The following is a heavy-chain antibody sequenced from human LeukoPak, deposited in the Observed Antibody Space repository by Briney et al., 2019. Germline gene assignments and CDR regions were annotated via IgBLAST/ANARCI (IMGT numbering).Heavy chain of an antibody. CDR2: IKQGRSEK. CDR1: GFTFSSYA. D-gene: IGHD3-3*01. V-gene: IGHV3-7*01. CDR3: ARLREIPVFGVVTKSTSYFDY. Sequence: GGSLRLSCAASGFTFSSYAMSWVRQAPGKGLEWVANIKQGRSEKYYVDSVKGRFTISRDNAKNSLYLQMNSLRAEDTAVYYCARLREIPVFGVVTKSTSYFDYWGQGTLVTVSS. J-gene: IGHJ4*02.